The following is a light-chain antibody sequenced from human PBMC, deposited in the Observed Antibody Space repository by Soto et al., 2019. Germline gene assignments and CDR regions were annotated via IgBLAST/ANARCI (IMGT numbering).Light chain of an antibody. CDR3: NSYTSSGTVV. J-gene: IGLJ3*02. V-gene: IGLV2-14*01. CDR1: SSDVGGSIY. Sequence: QSVLTQPASVSGWPGQSITIYCTGTSSDVGGSIYVSWYQLSLGKAPKLLIYDVDRPSGVSNRFSGSKSGNTASLTISGLQAEDEADYYCNSYTSSGTVVFGGGTKLTVL. CDR2: DV.